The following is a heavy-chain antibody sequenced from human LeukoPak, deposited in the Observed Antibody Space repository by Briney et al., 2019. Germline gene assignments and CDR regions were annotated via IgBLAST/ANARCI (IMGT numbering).Heavy chain of an antibody. CDR3: ARTMVRGVNWFDP. Sequence: ASVKVSCKASGYTFTGYYMHWVRQAPGQGLEWMGWINPNSGGTNYAQKFQGRVTMTRDTSISTAYMELSRLRSDDTAVYYCARTMVRGVNWFDPWGQVTLVTVSS. V-gene: IGHV1-2*02. J-gene: IGHJ5*02. CDR1: GYTFTGYY. D-gene: IGHD3-10*01. CDR2: INPNSGGT.